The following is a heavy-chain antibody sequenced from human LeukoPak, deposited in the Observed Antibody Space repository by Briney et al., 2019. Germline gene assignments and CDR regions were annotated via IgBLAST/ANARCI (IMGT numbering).Heavy chain of an antibody. CDR3: AKAPLSYASNNWFDP. Sequence: GGSLRLSCAASGFTFSSYAMHWVRQAPGKGLEWVAVISYDGSNKYYADSVKGRFTISRDNSKNTLYLQMNSLRAEDTAVYYCAKAPLSYASNNWFDPWGQGTLVTVSS. CDR1: GFTFSSYA. D-gene: IGHD2-2*01. V-gene: IGHV3-30-3*01. CDR2: ISYDGSNK. J-gene: IGHJ5*02.